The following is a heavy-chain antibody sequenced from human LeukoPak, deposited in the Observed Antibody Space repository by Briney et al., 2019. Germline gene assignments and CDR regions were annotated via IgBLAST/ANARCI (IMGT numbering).Heavy chain of an antibody. CDR1: GFAVSSNY. V-gene: IGHV3-53*01. CDR2: IYSGGST. CDR3: ARVGVQPAFRIGEHLDY. J-gene: IGHJ4*02. Sequence: GVLRLSCAASGFAVSSNYMSWVRQAPGKGLEWVSVIYSGGSTYYADSVKGRFTISRDNSKNTLYLQMNGLRAEDTAVYYCARVGVQPAFRIGEHLDYWGQGTLVTVSS. D-gene: IGHD1-1*01.